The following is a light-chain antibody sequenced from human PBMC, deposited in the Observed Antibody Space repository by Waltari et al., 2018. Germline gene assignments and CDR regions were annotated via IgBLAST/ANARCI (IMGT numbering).Light chain of an antibody. J-gene: IGKJ2*01. CDR1: QSISNW. CDR3: QQYNIWPYT. V-gene: IGKV1-5*03. CDR2: KSF. Sequence: DSQMTQFTCNLPASVGDRGTITCRASQSISNWLAWYQQKPGKAPKVLMYKSFTLQSGVPPRFGGSGSETEFSLTISSLQPDDFATYYCQQYNIWPYTFGQGTTLEI.